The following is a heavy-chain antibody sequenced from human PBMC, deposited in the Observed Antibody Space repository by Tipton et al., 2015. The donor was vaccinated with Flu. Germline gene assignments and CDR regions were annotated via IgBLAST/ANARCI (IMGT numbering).Heavy chain of an antibody. J-gene: IGHJ5*02. V-gene: IGHV4-38-2*01. CDR2: IHRSGST. Sequence: LRLSCAVSGDSISSDYFWDWIRQPPGKGLEWIATIHRSGSTNYNPSLRSRVTISVDTSKNQFSLEMRSVTAADMAVYYCARRDYSNYVSEPKNWFHPWGQGTLVTVSS. CDR3: ARRDYSNYVSEPKNWFHP. CDR1: GDSISSDYF. D-gene: IGHD4-11*01.